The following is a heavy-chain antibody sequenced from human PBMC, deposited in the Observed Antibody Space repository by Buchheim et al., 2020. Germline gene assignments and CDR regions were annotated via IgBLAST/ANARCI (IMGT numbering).Heavy chain of an antibody. Sequence: EVQLMESGGGLVQPGGSLRLSCAASGFTFSSYSMNWVRQAPGKGLEWVSYISSSSSTIYYADSVKGRFTISRDNAKNSLYLQMNSLRAEDTAVYYCARDGVFLEWGLYYYYYGMDVWGQGTT. J-gene: IGHJ6*02. CDR2: ISSSSSTI. CDR1: GFTFSSYS. D-gene: IGHD3-3*01. V-gene: IGHV3-48*04. CDR3: ARDGVFLEWGLYYYYYGMDV.